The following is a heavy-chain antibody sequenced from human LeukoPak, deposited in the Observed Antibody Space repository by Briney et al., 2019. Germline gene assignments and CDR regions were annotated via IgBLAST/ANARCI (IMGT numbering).Heavy chain of an antibody. CDR1: GFTFDDYG. CDR2: ISSSGSTR. CDR3: ARDPYSEGYFQH. Sequence: PGGSLRLSCAASGFTFDDYGMSWVRQAPGKGLEWVSYISSSGSTRYYADSVKGRFTISRDNAKNSLYLQMNSLRAEDTAVYYCARDPYSEGYFQHWGQGTLVTVSS. D-gene: IGHD1-26*01. V-gene: IGHV3-48*03. J-gene: IGHJ1*01.